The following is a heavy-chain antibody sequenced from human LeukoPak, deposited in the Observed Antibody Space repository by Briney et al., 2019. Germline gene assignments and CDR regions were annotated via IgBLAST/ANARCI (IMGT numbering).Heavy chain of an antibody. CDR3: ARDRRSHYYDSSGYLFDY. J-gene: IGHJ4*02. D-gene: IGHD3-22*01. V-gene: IGHV1-3*01. CDR2: INAGNGNT. CDR1: GYTLTSYA. Sequence: ASVKVSCKASGYTLTSYAMHWVRQAPGQRLEWTGSINAGNGNTKYSQKFQGRVTITRDTSASTAYMELSSLRSEDTAVYYCARDRRSHYYDSSGYLFDYWGQGTLVTVSS.